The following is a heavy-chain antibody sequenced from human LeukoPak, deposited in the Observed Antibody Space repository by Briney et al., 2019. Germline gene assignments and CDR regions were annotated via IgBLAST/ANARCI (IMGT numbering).Heavy chain of an antibody. Sequence: PGGSLRLSCAASGFTFSSYGMHWVRQAPGKGLEWVAFIRYDGSNKYYADSVKGRLTISRDNSKNTLYLQMNSLRAEDTAVYYCAKEGGRILPPLDYFDYWGQGTLVTVSS. V-gene: IGHV3-30*02. CDR2: IRYDGSNK. CDR3: AKEGGRILPPLDYFDY. CDR1: GFTFSSYG. D-gene: IGHD2-15*01. J-gene: IGHJ4*02.